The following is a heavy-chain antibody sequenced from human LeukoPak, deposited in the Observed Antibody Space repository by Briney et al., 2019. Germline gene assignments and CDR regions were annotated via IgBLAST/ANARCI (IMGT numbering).Heavy chain of an antibody. CDR3: AGDTLDY. CDR2: IYHSGST. J-gene: IGHJ4*02. V-gene: IGHV4-39*01. D-gene: IGHD5-18*01. CDR1: GDAISRSSYY. Sequence: PSETLSLTCTVSGDAISRSSYYWGWIRQPPGKGLEWIGNIYHSGSTYYNPSLKSRVTISVDTSKNQFSLKLSSVTAADTAVYYCAGDTLDYWGQGTLVTVSS.